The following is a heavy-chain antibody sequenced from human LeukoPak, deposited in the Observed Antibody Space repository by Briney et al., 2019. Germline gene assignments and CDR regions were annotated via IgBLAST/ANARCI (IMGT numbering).Heavy chain of an antibody. J-gene: IGHJ4*02. V-gene: IGHV4-61*09. CDR1: GDSISTINYY. CDR2: IYYTGST. D-gene: IGHD2-2*01. Sequence: SQTLSLTCTVSGDSISTINYYWSWIRQPPGKGLEWIGDIYYTGSTNYNPSLKSRVTISVDTSKNQFSLKLSSVTAADTAVYYCARDHVWSSSSYFDYWGQGTLVTVSS. CDR3: ARDHVWSSSSYFDY.